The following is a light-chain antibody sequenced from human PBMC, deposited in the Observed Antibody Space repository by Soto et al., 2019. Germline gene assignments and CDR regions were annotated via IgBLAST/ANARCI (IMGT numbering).Light chain of an antibody. V-gene: IGLV1-51*01. CDR2: DDN. J-gene: IGLJ1*01. Sequence: QSVLTLPPPLSTYPGQIVSISCSGSSPNIGGNSVSWYQQLPGTAPKLLIDDDNKRPSGIPDRFSGSKSGTSATLGITGFQTGDEADYYCGSWDSSLSAYVFGTGTKVTVL. CDR3: GSWDSSLSAYV. CDR1: SPNIGGNS.